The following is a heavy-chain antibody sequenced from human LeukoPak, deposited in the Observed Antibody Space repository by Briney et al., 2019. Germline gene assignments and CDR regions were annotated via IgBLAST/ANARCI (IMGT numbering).Heavy chain of an antibody. Sequence: GGSLRLSCAASGFTFSSYAMSRVRQAPGKGLEWVSAISGSGGSTYYADSVKGRFTISRDNSKNTLYLQMNSLRAEDTAVYSCANLDRGYHLFFDYWGQGTLVTVSS. D-gene: IGHD5-12*01. J-gene: IGHJ4*02. V-gene: IGHV3-23*01. CDR3: ANLDRGYHLFFDY. CDR2: ISGSGGST. CDR1: GFTFSSYA.